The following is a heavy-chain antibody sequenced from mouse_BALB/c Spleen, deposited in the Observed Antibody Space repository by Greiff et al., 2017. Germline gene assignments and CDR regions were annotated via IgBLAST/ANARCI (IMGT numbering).Heavy chain of an antibody. Sequence: EVQLQQSGTVLARPGASVKMSCKASGYTFTSYWMHWVKQRPGQGLEWIGAIYPGNSDTSYNQKFKGKAKLTAVTSTSTAYMELSSLTNEDSAVYYCAYYGNYDYAMDDWGQGTSVTVSS. V-gene: IGHV1-5*01. CDR1: GYTFTSYW. J-gene: IGHJ4*01. CDR3: AYYGNYDYAMDD. D-gene: IGHD2-10*01. CDR2: IYPGNSDT.